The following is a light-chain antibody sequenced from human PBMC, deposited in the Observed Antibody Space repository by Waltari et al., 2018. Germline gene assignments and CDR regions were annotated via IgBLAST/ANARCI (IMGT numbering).Light chain of an antibody. Sequence: IVMTQSPLSLSVTPGQPASISFKSSRSLLHSDGETYLYWYLQKPGHPPQLLIHEVSNRFSGVPDRFSGSGSGTYFTLRISRVETEDVGVYYCMQSMQVPLTFGQGTRLDLK. CDR2: EVS. J-gene: IGKJ5*01. CDR1: RSLLHSDGETY. CDR3: MQSMQVPLT. V-gene: IGKV2D-29*01.